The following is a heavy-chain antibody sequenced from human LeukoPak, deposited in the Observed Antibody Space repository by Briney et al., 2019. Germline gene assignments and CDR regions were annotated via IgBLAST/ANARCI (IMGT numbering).Heavy chain of an antibody. J-gene: IGHJ4*02. V-gene: IGHV1-69*01. D-gene: IGHD3-22*01. Sequence: SVKVSCKASGGTFSSYAISWVRQAPGQGLEWMGGIIPIFGTANYAQKFQGRVTITADESTSTAYMELSSLRSEDTAVYYCAAGTPMIVVPFDYWGQGTLVTVSS. CDR3: AAGTPMIVVPFDY. CDR1: GGTFSSYA. CDR2: IIPIFGTA.